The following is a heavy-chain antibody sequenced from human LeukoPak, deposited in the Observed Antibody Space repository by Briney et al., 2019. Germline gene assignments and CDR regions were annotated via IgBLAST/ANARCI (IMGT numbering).Heavy chain of an antibody. CDR3: AKDVTTVTTFLDY. CDR2: TSGSGGST. CDR1: GFTFSSYA. V-gene: IGHV3-23*01. D-gene: IGHD4-17*01. Sequence: GGSLRLSCAASGFTFSSYAMSWVRQAPGKGLEWVSVTSGSGGSTYYADSVKGRFTISRDNSKNTLYLQMNSLRAEDTAVYYCAKDVTTVTTFLDYWGQGTLVTVSS. J-gene: IGHJ4*02.